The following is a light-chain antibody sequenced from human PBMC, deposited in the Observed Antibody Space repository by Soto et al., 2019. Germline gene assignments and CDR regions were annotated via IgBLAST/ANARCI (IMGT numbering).Light chain of an antibody. CDR3: QQYGSSPLT. J-gene: IGKJ4*01. CDR2: GAS. CDR1: QSVGSTY. V-gene: IGKV3-20*01. Sequence: EVVLTQSPGTLSLSPGERATLSCRASQSVGSTYLAWYQQKPGQAPSLLISGASSRATGIPDRFSGSGSGTDFTLTISRLEPEDFAVYYCQQYGSSPLTFGRGTKVDVK.